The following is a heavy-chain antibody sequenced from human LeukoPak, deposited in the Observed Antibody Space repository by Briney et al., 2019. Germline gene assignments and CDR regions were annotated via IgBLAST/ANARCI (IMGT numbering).Heavy chain of an antibody. CDR2: IYHSGST. Sequence: SETLSLTCAVSGYSISSGYYGGWIRQPPGKGLEWIGSIYHSGSTYYNPSLKSRVTISVDTSKNQFSLKLSSVTAADTAVYYCARQGLYYYDSSGHDAFDIWGQGTMVTVSS. V-gene: IGHV4-38-2*01. J-gene: IGHJ3*02. CDR3: ARQGLYYYDSSGHDAFDI. CDR1: GYSISSGYY. D-gene: IGHD3-22*01.